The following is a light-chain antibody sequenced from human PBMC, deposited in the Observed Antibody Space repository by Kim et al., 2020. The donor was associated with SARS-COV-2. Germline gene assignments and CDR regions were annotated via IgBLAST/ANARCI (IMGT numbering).Light chain of an antibody. J-gene: IGKJ1*01. CDR1: QSISSW. Sequence: SESVGDRVTITCRASQSISSWLAWYQQKPGKAPKLLIYDASSLESGVPSRFSGSGSGTEFTLTISSLQPDDFATYYCQQYNSYSPFGQGTKVDIK. CDR2: DAS. V-gene: IGKV1-5*01. CDR3: QQYNSYSP.